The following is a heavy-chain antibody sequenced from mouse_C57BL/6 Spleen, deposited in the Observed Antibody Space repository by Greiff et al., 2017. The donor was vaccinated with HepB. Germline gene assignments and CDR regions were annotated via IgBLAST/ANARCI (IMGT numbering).Heavy chain of an antibody. J-gene: IGHJ4*01. CDR3: ARNRNYEGYYAMDY. D-gene: IGHD2-1*01. CDR1: GYTFTSYW. Sequence: QVQLQQPGAELVKPGASVKLSCKASGYTFTSYWMQWVKQRPGQGLEWIGEIDPSDSYTNYTQKFKGKATLTVDTSSSTAYMQLSSLTSEDSAVYYGARNRNYEGYYAMDYWGQGTSVTVSS. V-gene: IGHV1-50*01. CDR2: IDPSDSYT.